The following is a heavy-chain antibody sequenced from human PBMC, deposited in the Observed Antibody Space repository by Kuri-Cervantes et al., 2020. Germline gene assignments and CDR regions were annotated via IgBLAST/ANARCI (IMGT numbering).Heavy chain of an antibody. D-gene: IGHD6-19*01. CDR1: GGTFSSYA. CDR2: INPNNGGT. V-gene: IGHV1-2*02. Sequence: ASVKVSCKASGGTFSSYAISWVRQAPGQGLEWMGWINPNNGGTNYAQKFQGRVTMTRDTSISTTYMELSRLRFDDTAVYYCAKDPVPRGGWYYFDYWGQGTLVTVSS. J-gene: IGHJ4*02. CDR3: AKDPVPRGGWYYFDY.